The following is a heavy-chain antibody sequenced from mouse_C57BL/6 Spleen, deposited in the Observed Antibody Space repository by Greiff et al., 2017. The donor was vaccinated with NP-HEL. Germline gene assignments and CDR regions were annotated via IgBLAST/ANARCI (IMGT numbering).Heavy chain of an antibody. CDR3: ARSRQLRLRGYFDY. D-gene: IGHD3-2*02. CDR1: GYTFTNYW. J-gene: IGHJ2*01. Sequence: VKLMESGAELVRPGTSVKMSCKASGYTFTNYWIGWAKQRPGHGLEWIGDIYPGGGYTNYNEKFKGKATLTADKSSSTAYMQFSSLTSEDSAIYYCARSRQLRLRGYFDYWGQGTTLTVSS. V-gene: IGHV1-63*01. CDR2: IYPGGGYT.